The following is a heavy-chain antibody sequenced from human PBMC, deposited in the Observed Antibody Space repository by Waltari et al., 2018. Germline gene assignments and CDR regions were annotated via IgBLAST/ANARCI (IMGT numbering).Heavy chain of an antibody. CDR2: IYTSGST. D-gene: IGHD3-10*01. CDR3: ARDGYYYGEWYFDL. Sequence: QVQLQESGPGLVKPSQTLSLTCTVSGGSISSGSYYWSWIRQPAGKGLEWIGRIYTSGSTNYNPSLKSRVTISVDTSKNQFSLKLSSVTAADTAVYYCARDGYYYGEWYFDLWGRGTLVTVSS. CDR1: GGSISSGSYY. V-gene: IGHV4-61*02. J-gene: IGHJ2*01.